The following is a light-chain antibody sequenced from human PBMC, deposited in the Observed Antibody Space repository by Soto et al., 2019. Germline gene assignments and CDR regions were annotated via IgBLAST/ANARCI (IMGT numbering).Light chain of an antibody. Sequence: EIVLTQSPATLSSFPGDRVTLSCRASQYINTRLAWYQHRPGQAPRLLIYQTSIRTAGIPARFSASGTGTDFNLTISDVQPEDFAVYYWHQRQSWPRTFGQGTKVDI. J-gene: IGKJ1*01. V-gene: IGKV3-11*01. CDR3: HQRQSWPRT. CDR1: QYINTR. CDR2: QTS.